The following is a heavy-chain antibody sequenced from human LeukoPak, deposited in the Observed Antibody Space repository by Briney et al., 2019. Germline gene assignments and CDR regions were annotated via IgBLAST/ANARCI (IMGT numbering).Heavy chain of an antibody. CDR2: IYYGGST. Sequence: ASETLSLTCTVSAGSISSGDYYWSWIRQPPGKGLEWIGYIYYGGSTYYQPSLKSRVTISVDTSKNQFSLKLSAVTAADTAGYYCARYDFWSGYFDYWGQGTLVTVSS. D-gene: IGHD3-3*01. J-gene: IGHJ4*02. CDR3: ARYDFWSGYFDY. V-gene: IGHV4-30-4*08. CDR1: AGSISSGDYY.